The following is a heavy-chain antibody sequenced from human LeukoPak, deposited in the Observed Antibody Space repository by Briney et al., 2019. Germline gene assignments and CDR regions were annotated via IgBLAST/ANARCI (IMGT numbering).Heavy chain of an antibody. CDR2: ISFDGSNK. D-gene: IGHD3-22*01. J-gene: IGHJ4*02. V-gene: IGHV3-30-3*01. CDR3: AREGSGYSG. CDR1: GFTFSSYA. Sequence: GGSLRLSCAASGFTFSSYALHWVRQAPGKGLEWVAVISFDGSNKYYADSVKGRFTISRDNSKNTLFLQMNSLRADDTAVYYCAREGSGYSGWGQGTLVTVSS.